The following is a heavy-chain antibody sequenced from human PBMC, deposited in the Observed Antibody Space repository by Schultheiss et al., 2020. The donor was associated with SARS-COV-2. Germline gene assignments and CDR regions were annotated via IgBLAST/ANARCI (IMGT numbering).Heavy chain of an antibody. CDR2: ISSSSSYI. CDR1: GFTFSSYW. D-gene: IGHD2-2*01. Sequence: GGSLRLSCAASGFTFSSYWMYWVRQAPGKGLEWVSSISSSSSYIYYADSVKGRFTISRDNSKNTLYLQMNSLRAEDTAVYYCAKAQVVPAAIGDYWGQGTLVTVSS. J-gene: IGHJ4*02. V-gene: IGHV3-21*04. CDR3: AKAQVVPAAIGDY.